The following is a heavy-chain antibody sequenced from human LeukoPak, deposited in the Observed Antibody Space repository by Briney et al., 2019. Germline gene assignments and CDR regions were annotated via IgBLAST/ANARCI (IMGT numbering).Heavy chain of an antibody. D-gene: IGHD3-22*01. CDR1: GYTFTSYA. CDR2: INAGNGNT. CDR3: ARVSYDSSGYSFSSDAFDI. V-gene: IGHV1-3*01. Sequence: ASVKVSCKASGYTFTSYAMHWVRQAPGQRLEWMGWINAGNGNTKYSQKFQGRVTTTRDTSASTAYMELSSLRSEDTAVYYCARVSYDSSGYSFSSDAFDIWGQGTMVTVSS. J-gene: IGHJ3*02.